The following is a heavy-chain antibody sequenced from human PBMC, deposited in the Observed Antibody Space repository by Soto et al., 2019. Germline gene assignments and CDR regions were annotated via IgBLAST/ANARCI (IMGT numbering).Heavy chain of an antibody. J-gene: IGHJ6*02. Sequence: QVQLQESGPGLVKPSETLSLTCTVSGGSISSYYWSWIRQPPGKGLEWIGYIYYSGSTNYNPSLKSRVTISVETSKNQFSLKLSSVTAADTAVYYCARLPGIAVAGYYYYYGMDVWGQGTTVTVSS. CDR2: IYYSGST. CDR1: GGSISSYY. CDR3: ARLPGIAVAGYYYYYGMDV. D-gene: IGHD6-19*01. V-gene: IGHV4-59*01.